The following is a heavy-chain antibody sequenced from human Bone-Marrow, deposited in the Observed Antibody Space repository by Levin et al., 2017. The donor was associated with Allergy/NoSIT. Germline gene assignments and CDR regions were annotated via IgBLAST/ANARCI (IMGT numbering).Heavy chain of an antibody. D-gene: IGHD5-18*01. J-gene: IGHJ4*02. CDR1: GGSIRSGGYY. CDR2: IYDSGST. Sequence: SETLSLTCTVSGGSIRSGGYYWSWIRQHPGKGLEWIWYIYDSGSTSYNPSLESRVAISVDTSKNQFYLKLTSLTAADTAVYYCARIPDTTSEFDYWGQGTLVTVSS. V-gene: IGHV4-31*03. CDR3: ARIPDTTSEFDY.